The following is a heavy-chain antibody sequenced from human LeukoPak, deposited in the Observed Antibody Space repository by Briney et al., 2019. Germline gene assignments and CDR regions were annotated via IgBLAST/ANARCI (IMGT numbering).Heavy chain of an antibody. J-gene: IGHJ1*01. CDR2: ISSAGTT. D-gene: IGHD6-19*01. CDR3: ARDRDSSGWQEGYFQH. CDR1: GFTVSSSY. V-gene: IGHV3-66*01. Sequence: GGSLRLSCAASGFTVSSSYMSWVRQAPGKGLEWVSIISSAGTTYYADSVKGRFTISRDNSKNTVYLQVNSLRDEDTAVYYCARDRDSSGWQEGYFQHWGQGTLVTVSS.